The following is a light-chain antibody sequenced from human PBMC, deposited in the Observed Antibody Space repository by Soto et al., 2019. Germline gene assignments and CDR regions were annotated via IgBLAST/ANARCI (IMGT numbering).Light chain of an antibody. CDR3: SSYTSSSINWL. J-gene: IGLJ3*02. Sequence: QSVLTQPASVSGSPGQSITISCTGTSSDVGGYNYVSWYQQHPGKAPKLMIYDVTNRPSGVYDRFSGSKSGNTASLSISGLQAEDEADYYCSSYTSSSINWLCGGGTKLTVL. CDR2: DVT. V-gene: IGLV2-14*03. CDR1: SSDVGGYNY.